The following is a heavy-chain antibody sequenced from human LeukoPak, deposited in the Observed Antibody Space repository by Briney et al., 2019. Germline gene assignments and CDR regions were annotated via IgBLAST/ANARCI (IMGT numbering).Heavy chain of an antibody. J-gene: IGHJ4*02. CDR3: ATSYDMGWLIGY. V-gene: IGHV3-7*03. CDR2: IKQDGSEK. Sequence: GGSLRLSCAASGFTFGDTWMNWVRQVPGQGLEWVANIKQDGSEKFYVASVKGRFTISRDNGKSSLYLQMNSLRAEDAALYYCATSYDMGWLIGYWGQGTLVTVSS. CDR1: GFTFGDTW. D-gene: IGHD3/OR15-3a*01.